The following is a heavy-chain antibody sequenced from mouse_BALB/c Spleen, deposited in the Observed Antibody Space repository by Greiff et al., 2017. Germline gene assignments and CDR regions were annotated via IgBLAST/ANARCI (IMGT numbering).Heavy chain of an antibody. V-gene: IGHV5-6-5*01. CDR3: ASWGYYAMDY. Sequence: DVMLVESGGGLVKPGGSLKLSCAASGFPFSSYAMSWVRQTPEKRLEWVASISSGGSTYYPDSVKGRFTISRDNARNILYLQMSSLRSEDTAMYYCASWGYYAMDYWGQGTSVTVSS. CDR2: ISSGGST. CDR1: GFPFSSYA. D-gene: IGHD4-1*01. J-gene: IGHJ4*01.